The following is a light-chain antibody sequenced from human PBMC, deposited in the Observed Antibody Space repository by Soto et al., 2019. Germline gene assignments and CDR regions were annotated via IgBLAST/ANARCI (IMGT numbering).Light chain of an antibody. CDR2: GAF. CDR1: QSVTSTY. V-gene: IGKV3-20*01. CDR3: QQYGSSPLT. Sequence: DIVLTQSPGTLSLSPGERATLSCRASQSVTSTYFAWYQQKPGQSPRLLIYGAFNRATGIPDRFSGSGSGTDFTLTISRLEPEDFAVYYCQQYGSSPLTFGGGTKVEF. J-gene: IGKJ4*01.